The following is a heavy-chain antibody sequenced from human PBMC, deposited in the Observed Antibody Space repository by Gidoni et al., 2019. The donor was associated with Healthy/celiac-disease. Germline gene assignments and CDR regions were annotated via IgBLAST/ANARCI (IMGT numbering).Heavy chain of an antibody. CDR2: IYYSGST. CDR3: ARRVDSSGNYFDY. CDR1: GGSISSSSYY. V-gene: IGHV4-39*01. J-gene: IGHJ4*02. D-gene: IGHD3-22*01. Sequence: QLQLQESGPGLVKPSETLSLTCTVSGGSISSSSYYWGWIRQPPGKGLEWIGSIYYSGSTYYNPSLKSRVTISVDTSKNQFSLKLSSVTAADTAVYYGARRVDSSGNYFDYWGQGTLVTVSS.